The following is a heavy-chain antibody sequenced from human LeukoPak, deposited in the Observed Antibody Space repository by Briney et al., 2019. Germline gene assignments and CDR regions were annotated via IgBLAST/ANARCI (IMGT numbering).Heavy chain of an antibody. D-gene: IGHD5-24*01. Sequence: PGGSLRLSCAASGFLISDYAMNWVRQAPGKGLEWVSGVSGSGSETHYVGSVKGRFTISRDTSKNTLYLQTSNLRAEDTAIYYCAKRVRDGYNSPIDYWGQGTLVIVSS. CDR2: VSGSGSET. V-gene: IGHV3-23*01. CDR1: GFLISDYA. CDR3: AKRVRDGYNSPIDY. J-gene: IGHJ4*02.